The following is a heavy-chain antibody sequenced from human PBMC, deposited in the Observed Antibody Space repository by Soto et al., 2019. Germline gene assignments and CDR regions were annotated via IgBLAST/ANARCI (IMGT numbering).Heavy chain of an antibody. CDR2: IIPILGIA. Sequence: QVQLVQSGAEVKKPGSSVKVSCKASGGTFSSYTISWVRQAPGQGLEWMGRIIPILGIANYAQKFQGRVTITADKSTSTAYMELSSLRSADTAVYYCARDYSSGWYSGYFDYWGQGTLVTVSS. V-gene: IGHV1-69*08. CDR1: GGTFSSYT. D-gene: IGHD6-19*01. J-gene: IGHJ4*02. CDR3: ARDYSSGWYSGYFDY.